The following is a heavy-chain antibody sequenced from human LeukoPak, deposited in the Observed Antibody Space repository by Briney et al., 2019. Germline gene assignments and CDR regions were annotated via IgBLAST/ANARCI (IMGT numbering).Heavy chain of an antibody. Sequence: PSETLSLTCTVSGGSISSYYWSWIRQPPGKGLEWIGYIYYTGSTNYNPSLKSRVTISVDTSKNQFSLKLSSVTAADTAVFYRARVGDAEFRLRGYFDYWGQGTLVTVSS. V-gene: IGHV4-59*01. J-gene: IGHJ4*02. CDR2: IYYTGST. CDR1: GGSISSYY. CDR3: ARVGDAEFRLRGYFDY. D-gene: IGHD3-16*01.